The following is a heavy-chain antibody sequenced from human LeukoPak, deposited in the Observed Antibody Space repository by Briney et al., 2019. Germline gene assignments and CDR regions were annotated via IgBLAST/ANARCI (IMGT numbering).Heavy chain of an antibody. J-gene: IGHJ4*02. CDR2: IKSDGSDT. Sequence: GGSLRLSCAASGLSISNYRMHGGRQAPRKGPIWVSRIKSDGSDTAYADSVKGRFTLSRDNSKNTLYLQMNSLRADDTAVYYCARDRGYSGYDREAYFDYWGQGTLVTVSS. V-gene: IGHV3-74*01. CDR1: GLSISNYR. CDR3: ARDRGYSGYDREAYFDY. D-gene: IGHD5-12*01.